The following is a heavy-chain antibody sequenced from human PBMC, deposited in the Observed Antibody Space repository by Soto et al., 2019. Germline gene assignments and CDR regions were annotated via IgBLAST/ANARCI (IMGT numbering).Heavy chain of an antibody. D-gene: IGHD3-16*01. Sequence: QVQLVQSGAEVKKPGSSMKVSCKASGGTFNSYDINWVRQAPGQGLEWMGGIIPIVETPKYAQKFQGRVTITADESTNTVYMELSSMRSEDTAMYYGARVARPNYDVASGFFMDNWFDPCGQGTLVTVSS. CDR1: GGTFNSYD. CDR3: ARVARPNYDVASGFFMDNWFDP. V-gene: IGHV1-69*01. J-gene: IGHJ5*02. CDR2: IIPIVETP.